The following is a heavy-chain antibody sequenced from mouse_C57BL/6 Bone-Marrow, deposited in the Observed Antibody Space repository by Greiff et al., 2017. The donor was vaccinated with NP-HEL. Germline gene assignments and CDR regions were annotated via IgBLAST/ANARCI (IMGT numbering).Heavy chain of an antibody. D-gene: IGHD1-1*01. CDR3: ARGPFITTVVATRGFDV. Sequence: VHVKQSGAELVKPGASVKLSCTASGFNIKDYYMHWVKQRTEQGLEWIGRIDPEDGETKYAPKFQGKATITADTSSNTAYLQLSSLTSEDTAVYYCARGPFITTVVATRGFDVWGTGTTVTVSS. CDR1: GFNIKDYY. V-gene: IGHV14-2*01. J-gene: IGHJ1*03. CDR2: IDPEDGET.